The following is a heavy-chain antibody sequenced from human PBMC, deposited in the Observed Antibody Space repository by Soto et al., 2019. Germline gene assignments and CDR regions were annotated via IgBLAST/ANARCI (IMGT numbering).Heavy chain of an antibody. J-gene: IGHJ4*02. V-gene: IGHV3-23*01. CDR1: GFTFISYA. Sequence: GGSLRLRRAAFGFTFISYAMSRVRQAPGKRLEWVSVISGSGDSTYYADSVKGRFTISRDNSKNTLYLQMNSLRAEDTAVYYCAKRATGTYFDYWGQGTLVTVSS. CDR2: ISGSGDST. D-gene: IGHD1-1*01. CDR3: AKRATGTYFDY.